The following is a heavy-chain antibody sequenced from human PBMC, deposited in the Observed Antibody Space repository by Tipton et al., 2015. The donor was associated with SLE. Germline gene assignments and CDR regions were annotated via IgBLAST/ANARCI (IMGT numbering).Heavy chain of an antibody. V-gene: IGHV4-61*02. CDR2: IYTRGST. Sequence: TLSLTCTVSGGSISSGSYYWSWIRQSAGEGLEWIGRIYTRGSTNYNLSLKSRVAISLDTSKNQISLRLTSVTAADTAVYYCARGPSSSETYYTWFDSWGQGILVTVSS. CDR1: GGSISSGSYY. CDR3: ARGPSSSETYYTWFDS. J-gene: IGHJ5*01. D-gene: IGHD1-26*01.